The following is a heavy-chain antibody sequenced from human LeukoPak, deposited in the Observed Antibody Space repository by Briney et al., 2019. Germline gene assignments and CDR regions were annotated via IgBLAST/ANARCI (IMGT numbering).Heavy chain of an antibody. CDR2: IYYSGST. J-gene: IGHJ4*02. CDR1: GGSISSSSYY. Sequence: PSETLSLTCTVSGGSISSSSYYWGWIRQPPGKGLEWIGSIYYSGSTYYNPSLKSRVTISVDTSKNQFSLKLSSVTAADTAVYYCARGLAVSSSWYGHGQNPDDYFDYWGQGTLVTVSS. CDR3: ARGLAVSSSWYGHGQNPDDYFDY. D-gene: IGHD6-13*01. V-gene: IGHV4-39*07.